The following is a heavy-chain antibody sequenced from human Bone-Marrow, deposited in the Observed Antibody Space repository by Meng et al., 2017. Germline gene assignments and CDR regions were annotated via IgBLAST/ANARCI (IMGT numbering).Heavy chain of an antibody. Sequence: GSLRLSCTVSGGSISSYYWSWIRQPAGKGREGIGRIYTSGSTNYNPSLKSRVTMSVDTSKNQFSLKLSSVTAADTAVYYCASGPGIAAATYYFDYWGQGTLVTVSS. CDR2: IYTSGST. V-gene: IGHV4-4*07. CDR1: GGSISSYY. CDR3: ASGPGIAAATYYFDY. J-gene: IGHJ4*02. D-gene: IGHD6-13*01.